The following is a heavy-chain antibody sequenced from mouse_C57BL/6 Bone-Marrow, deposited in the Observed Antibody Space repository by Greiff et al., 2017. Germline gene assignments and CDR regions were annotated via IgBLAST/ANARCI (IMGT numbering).Heavy chain of an antibody. CDR1: GFTFSDYY. V-gene: IGHV5-12*01. Sequence: EVKLMESGGGLVQPGGSLKLSCAASGFTFSDYYMYWVRQTPEKRLEWVAYISNGGGSTYYPDTVKGRFTISRDNAKNTLYLQMSRLKSEDTAMYYCARVYDYDGYYFDYWGQGTTLTVSS. J-gene: IGHJ2*01. CDR3: ARVYDYDGYYFDY. D-gene: IGHD2-4*01. CDR2: ISNGGGST.